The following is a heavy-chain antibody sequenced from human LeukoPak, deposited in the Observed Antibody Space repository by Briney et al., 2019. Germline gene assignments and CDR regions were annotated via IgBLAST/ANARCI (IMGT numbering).Heavy chain of an antibody. V-gene: IGHV5-51*01. J-gene: IGHJ6*03. Sequence: GESPKISCKGSGYSFTSYWIGWVRQMPGKGLEWMGIIYPGDSDTRYSPSFQGQVTISADKSISTAYLQWSSLKASDTAMYYCARHVYSGSPTFEGYYYYYMDVWGKGTTVTVSS. CDR3: ARHVYSGSPTFEGYYYYYMDV. D-gene: IGHD1-26*01. CDR1: GYSFTSYW. CDR2: IYPGDSDT.